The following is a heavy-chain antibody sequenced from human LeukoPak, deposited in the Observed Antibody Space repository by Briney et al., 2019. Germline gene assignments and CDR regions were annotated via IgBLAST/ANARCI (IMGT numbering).Heavy chain of an antibody. D-gene: IGHD6-19*01. CDR1: GFTFSSYA. CDR2: ISSKGGST. J-gene: IGHJ4*02. CDR3: VAGYSSGWYGYFDY. Sequence: GGTLRLSCSASGFTFSSYAMHWVRETPGKGLEYVSAISSKGGSTYYADSVKGRFTSSSDNSKNTLYLQMSRLRAEDTAVYYCVAGYSSGWYGYFDYWGQGTLVTVSS. V-gene: IGHV3-64D*06.